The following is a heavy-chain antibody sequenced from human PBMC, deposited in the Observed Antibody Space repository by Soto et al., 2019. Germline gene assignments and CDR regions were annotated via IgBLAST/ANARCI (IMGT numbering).Heavy chain of an antibody. CDR1: GGSFTSYY. Sequence: PSETLSLTCTVSGGSFTSYYWSWIRQPPGRGLEWIGYIYYSGGTNFNPSLKSRVSMSVDTSKNQFSLKLSSVTAADTAVYYCARLYRNYMDVWGKGTTVTVSS. CDR2: IYYSGGT. J-gene: IGHJ6*03. V-gene: IGHV4-59*08. CDR3: ARLYRNYMDV.